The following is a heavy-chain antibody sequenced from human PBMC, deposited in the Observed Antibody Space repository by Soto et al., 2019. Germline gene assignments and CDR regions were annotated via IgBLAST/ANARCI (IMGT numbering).Heavy chain of an antibody. CDR2: ISYDGSNK. D-gene: IGHD6-19*01. V-gene: IGHV3-30*18. CDR1: GFTFSSFA. CDR3: AKETASSSGFYRDFHH. Sequence: GGSLRLSCAASGFTFSSFAMHWVRQPPGKGLEWVAVISYDGSNKYYADSVKGRFTISRDNSKNTLYLQMNSLRAEDTAVYYCAKETASSSGFYRDFHHWGQGTLVTVSS. J-gene: IGHJ1*01.